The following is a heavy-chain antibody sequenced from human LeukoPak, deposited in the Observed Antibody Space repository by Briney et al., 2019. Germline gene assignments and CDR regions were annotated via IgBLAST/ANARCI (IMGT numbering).Heavy chain of an antibody. V-gene: IGHV1-3*01. D-gene: IGHD3-3*01. CDR1: GYTFTSYA. CDR2: INAGNGNT. Sequence: ASVKVSCKASGYTFTSYAMHWVRQAPGQRLEWMGWINAGNGNTKYSQKFQGRVTMTTDTSTSTAYMELRSLRSDDTAVYYCARGVYYDFWSGYWEKSVAFDIWGQGTMVTVSS. CDR3: ARGVYYDFWSGYWEKSVAFDI. J-gene: IGHJ3*02.